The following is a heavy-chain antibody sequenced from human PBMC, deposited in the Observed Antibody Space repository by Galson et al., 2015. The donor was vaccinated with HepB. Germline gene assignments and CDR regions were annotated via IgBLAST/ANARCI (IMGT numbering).Heavy chain of an antibody. CDR1: GFSLSTSGMC. CDR2: IDWDDDK. Sequence: ALVKPTQTLTLTCSFSGFSLSTSGMCVGWIRQPPGKALEWLALIDWDDDKYYSTSLKTRLTISKDTSKNQVVLTMTNMDPVDTATYYCARTQYYYDTSDLIIGEPGAFDIWGQGTMVTVSS. V-gene: IGHV2-70*01. J-gene: IGHJ3*02. CDR3: ARTQYYYDTSDLIIGEPGAFDI. D-gene: IGHD3-22*01.